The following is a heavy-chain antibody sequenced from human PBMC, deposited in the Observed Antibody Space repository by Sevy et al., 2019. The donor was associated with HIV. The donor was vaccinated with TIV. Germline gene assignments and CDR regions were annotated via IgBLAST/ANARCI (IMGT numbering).Heavy chain of an antibody. Sequence: GGSLRLSCVASGFIFRDRYMSWIRQAPGKGLEWVSFLSCLSSDINYADSVKGRFTVSRDNAKNSLYLQMNSLRAGDTAVYYCAGDFMPVASAGTGALGVWGQGTAVTVSS. CDR3: AGDFMPVASAGTGALGV. V-gene: IGHV3-11*05. CDR1: GFIFRDRY. D-gene: IGHD6-13*01. J-gene: IGHJ6*02. CDR2: LSCLSSDI.